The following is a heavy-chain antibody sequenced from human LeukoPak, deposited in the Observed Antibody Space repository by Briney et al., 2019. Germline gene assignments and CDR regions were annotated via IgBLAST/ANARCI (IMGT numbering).Heavy chain of an antibody. CDR1: GLTFSSYP. Sequence: GGSLRLSCAASGLTFSSYPMHWVRQAPGKGLEWVAVISYDGSEKHYADPVKGRFTVSRDNSKNTLYLQMSSLRAEDTAMYYCAREGNSGYYPYWGQGILVTVSS. J-gene: IGHJ4*02. CDR2: ISYDGSEK. D-gene: IGHD3-22*01. V-gene: IGHV3-30-3*01. CDR3: AREGNSGYYPY.